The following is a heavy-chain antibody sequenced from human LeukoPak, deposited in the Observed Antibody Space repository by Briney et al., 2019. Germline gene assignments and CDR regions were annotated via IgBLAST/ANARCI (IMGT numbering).Heavy chain of an antibody. CDR3: AKDSPIGDSSSRASYYYYMDV. J-gene: IGHJ6*03. CDR1: GFTVSSNY. Sequence: GGSLRLSCAASGFTVSSNYMSWVRQAPGKGLEWVSVIYSGGNTYYADSVKGRFTISRDNSKNTLSLQMNSLRAEDTAVYYCAKDSPIGDSSSRASYYYYMDVWGKGTTVTVSS. CDR2: IYSGGNT. V-gene: IGHV3-66*02. D-gene: IGHD6-6*01.